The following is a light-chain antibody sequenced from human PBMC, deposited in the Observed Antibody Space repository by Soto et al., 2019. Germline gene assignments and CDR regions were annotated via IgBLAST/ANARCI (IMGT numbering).Light chain of an antibody. CDR2: GAS. V-gene: IGKV3-20*01. J-gene: IGKJ3*01. Sequence: EIVLTQSPGTLSLSPGERATLSCRASQSVSSSYLAWYQQKPGHAPRLLIYGASSRATGIPDRFSGSGSGTDFTLTISRLEPEDSAVYYCQQYGSSLFTFGPGTKVDIK. CDR3: QQYGSSLFT. CDR1: QSVSSSY.